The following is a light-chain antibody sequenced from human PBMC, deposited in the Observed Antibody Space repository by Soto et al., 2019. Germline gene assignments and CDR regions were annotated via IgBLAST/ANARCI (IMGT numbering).Light chain of an antibody. V-gene: IGKV3-20*01. CDR2: GAS. Sequence: ESVLTQSPGTLSLSPGERATLSCRASQSVSSNYLAWYQQQPGQAPRLLIYGASTRATGIPDRFSGSGSGTAFTLTISRLEPEDSAVYYCQQYGSSPTWTFGQGTKVDIK. CDR1: QSVSSNY. J-gene: IGKJ1*01. CDR3: QQYGSSPTWT.